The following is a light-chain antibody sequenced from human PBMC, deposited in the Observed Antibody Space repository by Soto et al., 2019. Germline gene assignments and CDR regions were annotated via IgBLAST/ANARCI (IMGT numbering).Light chain of an antibody. J-gene: IGLJ1*01. CDR3: SSYTSSSTPLYV. V-gene: IGLV2-14*03. CDR1: SSDVGGYNY. Sequence: QSVLTQPASVSGSPGQSITIFCTGTSSDVGGYNYVSWYQQHPGRAPKFLIYDVSTRPTGVSNRFSGSKSGNTASLTISGLQAEDEADYYCSSYTSSSTPLYVFGTGTKVTVL. CDR2: DVS.